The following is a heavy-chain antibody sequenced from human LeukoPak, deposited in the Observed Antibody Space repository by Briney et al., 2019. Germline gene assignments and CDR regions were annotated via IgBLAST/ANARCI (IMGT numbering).Heavy chain of an antibody. CDR2: ISYDGNNK. J-gene: IGHJ4*02. V-gene: IGHV3-30*04. CDR1: GFTFSSYA. Sequence: GGSLRLSCAASGFTFSSYAMHWVRQAPGKGLEWVALISYDGNNKYYADSVKGRFTFSRDNSKNTLYLQMNTLRAEDTAVYYCAREAANIVVVVAATAFDYWGQGTLVTVSS. CDR3: AREAANIVVVVAATAFDY. D-gene: IGHD2-15*01.